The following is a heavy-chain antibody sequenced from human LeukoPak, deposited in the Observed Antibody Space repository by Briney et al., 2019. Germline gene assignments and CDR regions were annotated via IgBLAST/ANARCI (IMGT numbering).Heavy chain of an antibody. CDR2: ISYDGSNK. J-gene: IGHJ4*02. CDR3: AEGGHTSSFRD. D-gene: IGHD3-16*01. V-gene: IGHV3-30*04. CDR1: GFTFSSYA. Sequence: GGSLRLSCAASGFTFSSYAMHWVRQAPGKGLEWVAVISYDGSNKYYADSVKGRFTISRDNSKNTLYLQMNSLRAEDTALYYCAEGGHTSSFRDWGQGTLVSVSS.